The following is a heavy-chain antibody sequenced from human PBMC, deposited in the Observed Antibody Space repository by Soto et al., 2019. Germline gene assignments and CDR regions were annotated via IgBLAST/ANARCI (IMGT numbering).Heavy chain of an antibody. J-gene: IGHJ5*02. CDR2: IYYSGST. D-gene: IGHD5-18*01. CDR1: GGSISSGGYY. V-gene: IGHV4-31*03. Sequence: QVQLQESGPGLVKPSQTLSLTCTVSGGSISSGGYYWSWIRQHPGKGLEWIGYIYYSGSTYYNPSLKSRVTTSVDTPKNQFSQQLSSVTAADTAVYYCARHVYTAMVRPRFDPWGQGTPVTVSS. CDR3: ARHVYTAMVRPRFDP.